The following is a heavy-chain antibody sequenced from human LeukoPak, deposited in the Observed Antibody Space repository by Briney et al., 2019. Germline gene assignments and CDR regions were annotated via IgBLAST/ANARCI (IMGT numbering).Heavy chain of an antibody. CDR2: IYYSGST. V-gene: IGHV4-59*04. CDR3: ARHSDSVS. CDR1: GGSISSYY. J-gene: IGHJ5*02. D-gene: IGHD3-10*01. Sequence: SETLSLTCTVSGGSISSYYWSWIRQPPGKGLEWIGYIYYSGSTYYNPSLKSRVTISVDTSKNQFSLKRSSVTAADTAVYYCARHSDSVSWGQGTLVTVSS.